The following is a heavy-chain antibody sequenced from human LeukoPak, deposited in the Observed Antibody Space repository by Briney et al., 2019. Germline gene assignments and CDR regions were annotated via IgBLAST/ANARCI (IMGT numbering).Heavy chain of an antibody. Sequence: GGSLRLSCAASGFTFDDYAMHWVRQPPGKGLGWVSGISWSSGSIGYADSVKGRFTISRDNAKNSLYLQMNSLRAEDTALYYCAKDKVRHSSSLGNWFDPWGQGTLVTVSS. D-gene: IGHD6-13*01. CDR2: ISWSSGSI. V-gene: IGHV3-9*01. CDR3: AKDKVRHSSSLGNWFDP. J-gene: IGHJ5*02. CDR1: GFTFDDYA.